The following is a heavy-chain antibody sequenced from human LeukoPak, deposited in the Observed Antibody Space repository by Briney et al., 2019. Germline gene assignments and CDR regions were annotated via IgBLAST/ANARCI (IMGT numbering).Heavy chain of an antibody. Sequence: SVKVSCKASGGTLSSYAISWVRQAPGQGLEWMGGIIPIFGTANYAQKFQGRVTITADESTSTAYMELSSLRSEDTAVYYCARVSEYYYDSSGYLPIYWGQGTLVTVSS. D-gene: IGHD3-22*01. CDR2: IIPIFGTA. J-gene: IGHJ4*02. CDR1: GGTLSSYA. CDR3: ARVSEYYYDSSGYLPIY. V-gene: IGHV1-69*13.